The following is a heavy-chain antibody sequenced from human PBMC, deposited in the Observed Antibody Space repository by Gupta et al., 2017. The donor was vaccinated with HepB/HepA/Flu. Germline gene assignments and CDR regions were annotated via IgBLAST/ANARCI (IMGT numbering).Heavy chain of an antibody. V-gene: IGHV4-30-4*01. D-gene: IGHD3-9*01. CDR3: ARGRLANDILTGYSPTPNWFDP. CDR2: IYYSGST. J-gene: IGHJ5*02. CDR1: GGSISRGDYY. Sequence: QVQLQESGPGLVKPSQTLSLTCTVSGGSISRGDYYWSWIRQPPGKGLEWIGYIYYSGSTYYNPSLKSRVTISVDTSKNQFSLKLSSVTAADTAVYYCARGRLANDILTGYSPTPNWFDPWGQGTLVTVSS.